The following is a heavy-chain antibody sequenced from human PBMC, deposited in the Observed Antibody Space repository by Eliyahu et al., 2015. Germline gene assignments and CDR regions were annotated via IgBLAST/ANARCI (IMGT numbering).Heavy chain of an antibody. J-gene: IGHJ6*03. V-gene: IGHV4-39*01. CDR3: ARHQQLVRGYYYYYYYMDV. CDR1: GGSIRSSSYY. D-gene: IGHD6-6*01. CDR2: IYYSGSS. Sequence: QLQLQESGPGLVKPSETLSXTCTVSGGSIRSSSYYWGWXRQPPGKGLEWIGSIYYSGSSYYNPSLKSRVTMSVDTSKNQFSLKLSSVTAADTAVYYCARHQQLVRGYYYYYYYMDVWGKGTTVTVSS.